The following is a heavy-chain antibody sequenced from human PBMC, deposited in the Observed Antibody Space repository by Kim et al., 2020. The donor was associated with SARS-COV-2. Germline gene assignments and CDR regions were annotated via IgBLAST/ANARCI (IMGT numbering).Heavy chain of an antibody. CDR1: GFTFSGSA. D-gene: IGHD1-26*01. CDR3: TRLSDPSVGATLRGYFQH. Sequence: GGSLRLSCAASGFTFSGSAMHWVRQASGKGLEWVGRIRSKANSYATAYAASVKGRFTISRDDSKNTAYLQMNSLKTEDTAVYYCTRLSDPSVGATLRGYFQHWGQGTLVTVSS. V-gene: IGHV3-73*01. J-gene: IGHJ1*01. CDR2: IRSKANSYAT.